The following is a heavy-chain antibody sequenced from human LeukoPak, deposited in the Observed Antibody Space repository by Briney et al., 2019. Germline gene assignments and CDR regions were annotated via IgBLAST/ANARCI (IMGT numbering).Heavy chain of an antibody. CDR2: INPNSGVT. Sequence: GASVKVSCKASGYTFTAYYVYWVRRAPGQGLEWLGWINPNSGVTNFAQKFQGRVTMTRDTSINTAYMDLSSLSSDDTAVYYCARVGKMATILGAFNIWGQGTTVTVSS. V-gene: IGHV1-2*02. CDR1: GYTFTAYY. CDR3: ARVGKMATILGAFNI. D-gene: IGHD5-24*01. J-gene: IGHJ3*02.